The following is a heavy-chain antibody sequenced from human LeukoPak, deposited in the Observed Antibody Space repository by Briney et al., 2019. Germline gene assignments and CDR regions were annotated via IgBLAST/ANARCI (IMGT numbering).Heavy chain of an antibody. J-gene: IGHJ5*02. Sequence: GGSLRLSCAASGFTFSSYAMSWVRQAPGKGLEWVSAISGSGGSTYYADSVKGRFTISKDNSKNTLYLQMNSLRAEDTAVYYCAKVIVVPNWFDPWGQGTLVTVSS. CDR3: AKVIVVPNWFDP. V-gene: IGHV3-23*01. CDR2: ISGSGGST. D-gene: IGHD2-15*01. CDR1: GFTFSSYA.